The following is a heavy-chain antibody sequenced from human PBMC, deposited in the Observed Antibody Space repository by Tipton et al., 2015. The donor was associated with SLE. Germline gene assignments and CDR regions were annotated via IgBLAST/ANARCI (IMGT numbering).Heavy chain of an antibody. CDR2: IYYSGST. CDR1: GGSISSYY. Sequence: TLSLTCTVSGGSISSYYWSWIRQPPGKGLEWIGYIYYSGSTNYNPSLKSRVTISVDTSKNQFSLKLSSVTAADTAVYYCARGGSTALYHFDSWGQGTLVTVSS. V-gene: IGHV4-59*01. CDR3: ARGGSTALYHFDS. D-gene: IGHD6-13*01. J-gene: IGHJ4*02.